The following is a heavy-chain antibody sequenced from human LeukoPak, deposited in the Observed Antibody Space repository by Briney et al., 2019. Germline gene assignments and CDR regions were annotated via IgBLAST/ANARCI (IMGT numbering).Heavy chain of an antibody. J-gene: IGHJ6*03. Sequence: QPSGTLSLTCAVYGGSISSSNWWSWVRQPPGKGLEWIGEIYHSGSTNYNPSLKSRVTISVDKSKNQFSLKLSSVTAADTAVYYCARVGTGTAMVLLYMDVWGKGTTVTVSS. CDR2: IYHSGST. D-gene: IGHD5-18*01. V-gene: IGHV4-4*02. CDR1: GGSISSSNW. CDR3: ARVGTGTAMVLLYMDV.